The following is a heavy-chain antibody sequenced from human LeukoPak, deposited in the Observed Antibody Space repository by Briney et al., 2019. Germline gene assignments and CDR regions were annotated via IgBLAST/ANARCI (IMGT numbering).Heavy chain of an antibody. V-gene: IGHV4-39*07. CDR3: ARLTFIVVVPAALGAFDY. Sequence: PSETLSLTCTVSGGSISSSSYYWGWIRQPPGKGLEWIGSIYYSGSTYYNPSLKSRVTISVDTSKNQFSLKLSSVTAADTAVYYCARLTFIVVVPAALGAFDYWGQGTLVTVSS. J-gene: IGHJ4*02. CDR2: IYYSGST. CDR1: GGSISSSSYY. D-gene: IGHD2-2*01.